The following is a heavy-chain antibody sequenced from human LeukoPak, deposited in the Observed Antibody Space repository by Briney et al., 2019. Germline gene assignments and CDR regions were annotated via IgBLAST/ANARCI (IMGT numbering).Heavy chain of an antibody. Sequence: PGGSLRLSCAASGFTFSSYSMNWVRQAPGKGLEWVSSISSSSSYIYYADSVKGRFTISRDNAKNSLYLQMNSLRAEDTAVYYCAILGTMTSLNDAFEIWGQGTMVTVSS. J-gene: IGHJ3*02. CDR3: AILGTMTSLNDAFEI. V-gene: IGHV3-21*06. CDR2: ISSSSSYI. D-gene: IGHD3-22*01. CDR1: GFTFSSYS.